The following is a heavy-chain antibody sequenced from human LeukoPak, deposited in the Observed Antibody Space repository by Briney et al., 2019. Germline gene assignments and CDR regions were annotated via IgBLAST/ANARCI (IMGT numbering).Heavy chain of an antibody. CDR1: GGSISSYY. Sequence: PSETLSLTCTVSGGSISSYYWSWIRQPAGEGLEWIGRIYTSGSTFYNPGSTFYNPSLRSRVTMSVDPSKNQFSLKLTSMTAADTAVYYCARGGVVVAATFDYWGQGTLVTVSS. V-gene: IGHV4-4*07. CDR2: IYTSGSTFYNPGST. D-gene: IGHD2-15*01. J-gene: IGHJ4*02. CDR3: ARGGVVVAATFDY.